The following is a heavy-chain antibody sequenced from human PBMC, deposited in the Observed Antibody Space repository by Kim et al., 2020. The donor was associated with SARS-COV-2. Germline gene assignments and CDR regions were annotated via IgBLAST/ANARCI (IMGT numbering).Heavy chain of an antibody. V-gene: IGHV1-69*04. Sequence: SVKVSCKASGGTFSSYAISWVRQAPGQGLEWMGRIIPILGIANYAQKFQGRVTITADKSTSTAYMELSSLRSEDTAVYYCAVEVVVAAKRGSYCAFDIWGQGTMVTVSS. CDR1: GGTFSSYA. J-gene: IGHJ3*02. CDR3: AVEVVVAAKRGSYCAFDI. CDR2: IIPILGIA. D-gene: IGHD2-15*01.